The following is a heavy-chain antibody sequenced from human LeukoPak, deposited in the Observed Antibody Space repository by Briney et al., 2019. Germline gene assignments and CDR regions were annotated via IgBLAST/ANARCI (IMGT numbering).Heavy chain of an antibody. CDR2: IYYSGST. Sequence: SSETLSLTCTVSGGSISSSNYYWGWIRRPPGKGLEWIGSIYYSGSTYYNPSLKSRVTISLDKSKNQFSLKLSSVTAADTAVYYCARRVGDRTNWFDPWGQGTLVTVSS. J-gene: IGHJ5*02. CDR3: ARRVGDRTNWFDP. D-gene: IGHD4-17*01. V-gene: IGHV4-39*01. CDR1: GGSISSSNYY.